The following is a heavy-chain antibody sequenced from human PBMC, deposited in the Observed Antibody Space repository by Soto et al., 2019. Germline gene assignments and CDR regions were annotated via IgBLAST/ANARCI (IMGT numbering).Heavy chain of an antibody. CDR1: GYSFTSFW. V-gene: IGHV5-51*01. CDR2: IYPGDSDT. D-gene: IGHD2-2*01. Sequence: LCVSLKISCKGSGYSFTSFWIGWVRQMPGKGLEWMGIIYPGDSDTRYSPSFQGQVTISADKSISTAYLQWSSLKASDTAMYYCARSFYCSSTSCPNPYYYYYYMDVWGKGTTVTVSS. J-gene: IGHJ6*03. CDR3: ARSFYCSSTSCPNPYYYYYYMDV.